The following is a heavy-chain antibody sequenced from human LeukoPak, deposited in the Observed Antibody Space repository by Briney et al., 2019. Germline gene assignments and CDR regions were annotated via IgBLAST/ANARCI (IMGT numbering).Heavy chain of an antibody. J-gene: IGHJ3*02. CDR2: ISSSSNYI. V-gene: IGHV3-21*04. Sequence: GGSLRLSCPASGFTFSSYSMNWIRQAPGKGLEWVSSISSSSNYIYYADSVKGRFTISRDNAKNTLYLQMNSLRAEDTAVYYCANGGSSWYSNTFDIWGQGTMVTVSS. D-gene: IGHD6-13*01. CDR3: ANGGSSWYSNTFDI. CDR1: GFTFSSYS.